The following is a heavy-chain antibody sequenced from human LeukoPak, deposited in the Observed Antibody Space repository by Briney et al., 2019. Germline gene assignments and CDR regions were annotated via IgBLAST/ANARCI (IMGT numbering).Heavy chain of an antibody. V-gene: IGHV4-59*08. CDR1: GVSVSTYS. CDR2: SYASGRS. J-gene: IGHJ4*02. CDR3: AGQGACVLDY. Sequence: SETLSLTCTVSGVSVSTYSWSWIRQPPGKGLEWIGYSYASGRSNYNPSLKSRVTILVDTSKNQFSLKLSSVTAADTAVYYCAGQGACVLDYWGQGTLVTVSS. D-gene: IGHD4/OR15-4a*01.